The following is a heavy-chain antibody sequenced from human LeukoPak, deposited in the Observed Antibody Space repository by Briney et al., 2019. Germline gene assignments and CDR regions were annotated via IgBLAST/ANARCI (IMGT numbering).Heavy chain of an antibody. CDR2: IRGSSGDT. J-gene: IGHJ4*02. Sequence: GGSLRLSCAASGFTFSSYSMNWVRQAPGKGLEWVSGIRGSSGDTYYADSVKGRFIISRDNSENTLYLQMNSLRAEDTALYYCAKDRVASGWSDSDYWGQGTLVTVSS. V-gene: IGHV3-23*01. CDR3: AKDRVASGWSDSDY. CDR1: GFTFSSYS. D-gene: IGHD6-13*01.